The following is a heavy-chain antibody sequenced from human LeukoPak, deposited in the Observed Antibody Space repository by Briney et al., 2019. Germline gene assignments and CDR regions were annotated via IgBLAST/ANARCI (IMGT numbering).Heavy chain of an antibody. CDR3: IGTTGPFDI. CDR1: GGSISSSSYY. V-gene: IGHV4-39*01. J-gene: IGHJ3*02. D-gene: IGHD1-1*01. Sequence: PSETLSLTCTVSGGSISSSSYYWGWIRQPPGKGLEWIGSIYYSGSTYYNPSLKSRVTISVDTSKNQFSLKLSSVTAADTAVYFCIGTTGPFDIWGQGTLVTVSS. CDR2: IYYSGST.